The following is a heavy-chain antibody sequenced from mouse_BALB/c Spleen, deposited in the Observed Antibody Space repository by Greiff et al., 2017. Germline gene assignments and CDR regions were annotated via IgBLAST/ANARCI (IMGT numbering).Heavy chain of an antibody. CDR2: ISSGSSTI. Sequence: EVHLVESGGGLVQPGGSRKLSCAASGFTFSSFGMHWVRQAPEKGLEWVAYISSGSSTIYYADTVKGRFTISRDNPKNTLFLQMTSLRSEDTAMYYCARFGSRGFDYWGQGTTLTVSS. V-gene: IGHV5-17*02. CDR3: ARFGSRGFDY. D-gene: IGHD1-1*01. J-gene: IGHJ2*01. CDR1: GFTFSSFG.